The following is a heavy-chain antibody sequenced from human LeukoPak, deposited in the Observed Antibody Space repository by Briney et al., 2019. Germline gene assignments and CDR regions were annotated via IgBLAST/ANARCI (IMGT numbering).Heavy chain of an antibody. V-gene: IGHV3-23*01. CDR2: ISGSGGST. J-gene: IGHJ6*02. D-gene: IGHD2-2*01. CDR1: GFTFSSYA. Sequence: GGSLRLSCAASGFTFSSYAMSGVRHAPGKGVEWVSAISGSGGSTYYADSVKGRFTISRDNSKNTLYLQMNSLRAEDTAVYYCAKEIRGSSTSWVSSYYYYGMDVWGQGTTVTVSS. CDR3: AKEIRGSSTSWVSSYYYYGMDV.